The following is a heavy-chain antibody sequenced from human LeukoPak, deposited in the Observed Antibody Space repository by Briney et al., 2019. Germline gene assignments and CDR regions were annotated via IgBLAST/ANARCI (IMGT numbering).Heavy chain of an antibody. D-gene: IGHD3-16*02. Sequence: AYGPTLVNPTPTLTISCTFSGFSLSPRGMGVSWIRHPPRKALEWPSRIHWDENKFYITSLKTRLTTSKDTSQNPVVLTMTNMDPVDTATYYCARTHYDYVWGSYRWNYFDYWGQGTLVTVSS. CDR1: GFSLSPRGMG. CDR2: IHWDENK. V-gene: IGHV2-70*04. CDR3: ARTHYDYVWGSYRWNYFDY. J-gene: IGHJ4*02.